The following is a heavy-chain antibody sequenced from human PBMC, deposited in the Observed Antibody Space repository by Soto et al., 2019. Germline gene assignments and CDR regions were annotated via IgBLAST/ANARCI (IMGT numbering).Heavy chain of an antibody. D-gene: IGHD1-26*01. Sequence: QLQLQESGPGLVKPSGTLSLTCTVSGASITSSGYYWGWIRQPPGKGLEWIGTIYYSRSTYYNPSLKSRVTISVDTSKNHFSLRLSSVTAADTAVYYCAGGLFTMSVVGATKEDYWGQGTLVTVSS. V-gene: IGHV4-39*02. CDR3: AGGLFTMSVVGATKEDY. CDR1: GASITSSGYY. J-gene: IGHJ4*02. CDR2: IYYSRST.